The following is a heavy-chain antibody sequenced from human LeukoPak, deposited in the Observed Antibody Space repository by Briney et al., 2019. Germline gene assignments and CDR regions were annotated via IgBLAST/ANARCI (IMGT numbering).Heavy chain of an antibody. V-gene: IGHV1-24*01. D-gene: IGHD1-26*01. CDR2: FDPEDGET. J-gene: IGHJ4*02. Sequence: ASVKVSCKVSGYTLTELSMHWVRQAPGKGLEWTGGFDPEDGETIYAQKFQGRVTMTEDTSTDTAYMELSSLRSEDTAVYYCATGIVGATTFDYWGQGTLVTVSS. CDR3: ATGIVGATTFDY. CDR1: GYTLTELS.